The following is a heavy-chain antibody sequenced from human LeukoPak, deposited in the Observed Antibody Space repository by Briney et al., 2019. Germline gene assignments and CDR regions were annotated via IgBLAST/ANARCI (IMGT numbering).Heavy chain of an antibody. CDR2: IYHSGST. D-gene: IGHD6-19*01. CDR3: ARVRAVAGHYYFDY. J-gene: IGHJ4*02. CDR1: GGPISSSSYY. Sequence: SETLSLTCTVSGGPISSSSYYWGWIRQPPGKGLEWIGSIYHSGSTNYNPSLKSRVTISVDTSKNQFSLKLSSVTAADTAVYYCARVRAVAGHYYFDYWGQGTLVTVSP. V-gene: IGHV4-39*07.